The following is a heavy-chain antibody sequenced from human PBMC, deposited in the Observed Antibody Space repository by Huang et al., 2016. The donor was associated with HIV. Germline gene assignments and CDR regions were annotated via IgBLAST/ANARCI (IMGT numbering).Heavy chain of an antibody. Sequence: QLQLQESGPGLVKPSETLSLTCTVSGGSISSSSHYWGWIRQPPGKGLEWIGSIYYGGSTDYNPSLKSRVTISVDTSKNQFALKLSSVTAADTAVYYCARRHANYYDSSGYYFDSWGQGTLFTVSS. CDR2: IYYGGST. V-gene: IGHV4-39*01. J-gene: IGHJ4*02. CDR3: ARRHANYYDSSGYYFDS. CDR1: GGSISSSSHY. D-gene: IGHD3-22*01.